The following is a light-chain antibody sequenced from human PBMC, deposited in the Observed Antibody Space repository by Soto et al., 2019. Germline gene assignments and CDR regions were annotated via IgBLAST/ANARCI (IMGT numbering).Light chain of an antibody. V-gene: IGKV1-5*03. CDR2: KAS. Sequence: DIQMTQSPSTLSASVGDRVTITCRASQSISSWLAWYQQKPGKAPKLLIYKASSLETGVPSRFSGSGSGTESTLTISSLQPDYFATYYCQPYDSYPWTFGQGTKVEIK. CDR1: QSISSW. CDR3: QPYDSYPWT. J-gene: IGKJ1*01.